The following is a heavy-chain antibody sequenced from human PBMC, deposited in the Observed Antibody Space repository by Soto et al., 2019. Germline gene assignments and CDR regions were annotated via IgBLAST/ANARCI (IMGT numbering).Heavy chain of an antibody. D-gene: IGHD3-10*01. CDR2: VHHSWGS. Sequence: SETLCLTCTVSGGSISSYYLSWFRQSPGKRMEWIGYVHHSWGSSYNPSLQSRVAISLDTSKSQFSLKVTSVTATDTAVYYCARQGFGPLHGLVDVWGQGTTVTVSS. CDR3: ARQGFGPLHGLVDV. J-gene: IGHJ6*02. V-gene: IGHV4-59*08. CDR1: GGSISSYY.